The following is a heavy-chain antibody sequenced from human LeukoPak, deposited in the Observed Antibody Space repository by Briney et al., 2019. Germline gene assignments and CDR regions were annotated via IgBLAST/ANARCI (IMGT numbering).Heavy chain of an antibody. D-gene: IGHD3-10*01. CDR2: IYYSGST. CDR3: ARSDYGSGSYPLYY. Sequence: PSETLSLTCTVSGGSISSSSYYWGWIRQPPGKGLEWIGSIYYSGSTYYNPSPKSRVTISVDTSKNQFSLKLSSVTAADTAVYYCARSDYGSGSYPLYYWGQGTLVTVSS. CDR1: GGSISSSSYY. J-gene: IGHJ4*02. V-gene: IGHV4-39*01.